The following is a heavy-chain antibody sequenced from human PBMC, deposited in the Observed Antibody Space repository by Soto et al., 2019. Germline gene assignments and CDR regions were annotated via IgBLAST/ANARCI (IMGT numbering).Heavy chain of an antibody. J-gene: IGHJ4*02. CDR2: INDSGST. CDR3: ARGSHKLHSYDSSGFYHYVDY. V-gene: IGHV4-34*01. D-gene: IGHD3-22*01. Sequence: SETLSLTCAVYGGSFSGYSWTWIRQPPGKGLEWIGEINDSGSTNYTPSLERRVTISRDTSKNRFSLKLSSVTAADTAVYYCARGSHKLHSYDSSGFYHYVDYWGQGSLVTAPQ. CDR1: GGSFSGYS.